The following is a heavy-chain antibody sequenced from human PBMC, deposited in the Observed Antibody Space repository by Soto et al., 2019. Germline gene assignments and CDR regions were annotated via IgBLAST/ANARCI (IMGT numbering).Heavy chain of an antibody. V-gene: IGHV3-7*01. CDR3: ARCSRNSCYSYGVDV. CDR2: IKQDGSEK. D-gene: IGHD2-15*01. CDR1: GFTFSSYW. J-gene: IGHJ6*02. Sequence: GGSLRLSCAASGFTFSSYWMSWVRQAPGKGLEWVANIKQDGSEKYYVDSVKGRFTISRDNGKDSLYLQMNSLRDEDTAVHFCARCSRNSCYSYGVDVWGQGATVTV.